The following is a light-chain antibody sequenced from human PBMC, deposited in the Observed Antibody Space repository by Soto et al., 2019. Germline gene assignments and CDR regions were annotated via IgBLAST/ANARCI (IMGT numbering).Light chain of an antibody. J-gene: IGLJ1*01. CDR2: DVS. V-gene: IGLV2-11*01. CDR3: CSYAGTTHV. Sequence: QSALTQPPSVSGSPGQSVTISCTGTSSDIGGYNYVSWYQQLPGKAPKLMIYDVSNRPSGVPDRFSGSISGNTASLTISGLQAEDEADYYCCSYAGTTHVFGTGTKLTVL. CDR1: SSDIGGYNY.